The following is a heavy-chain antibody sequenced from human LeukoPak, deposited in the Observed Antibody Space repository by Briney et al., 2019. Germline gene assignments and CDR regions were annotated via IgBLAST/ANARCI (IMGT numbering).Heavy chain of an antibody. Sequence: PSETLSLTCAVYGGSFNGYYWSWIRQPPGKGLEWIGEINHSGSTNYNPSLKSRVTISVDTSKNQFSLKLSSVTAADTAVYYCARQRRALYYYDSSGQFLFDYWGQGTLVTVSS. CDR2: INHSGST. CDR1: GGSFNGYY. J-gene: IGHJ4*02. V-gene: IGHV4-34*01. D-gene: IGHD3-22*01. CDR3: ARQRRALYYYDSSGQFLFDY.